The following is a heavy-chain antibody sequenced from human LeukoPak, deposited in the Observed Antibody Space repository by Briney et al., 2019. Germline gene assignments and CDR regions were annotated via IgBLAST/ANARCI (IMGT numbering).Heavy chain of an antibody. J-gene: IGHJ5*02. V-gene: IGHV3-23*01. Sequence: GGSQRLSCAASGFTFSTYAMTWVRQAPGKGLECVSLISGTGGSTYYADSVKGRFTISRDNSKNTLYLQLNSLRAEDTAVYYCARGRGYSQSNWVDPWGQGTMVTVSA. D-gene: IGHD5-18*01. CDR2: ISGTGGST. CDR3: ARGRGYSQSNWVDP. CDR1: GFTFSTYA.